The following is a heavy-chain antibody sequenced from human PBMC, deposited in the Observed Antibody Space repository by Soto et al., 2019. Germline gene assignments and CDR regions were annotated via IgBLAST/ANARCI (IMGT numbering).Heavy chain of an antibody. CDR2: IYYTGST. V-gene: IGHV4-61*01. J-gene: IGHJ6*02. CDR3: ASERTRSGYSHYYGMDV. CDR1: GGSVSSGSYY. Sequence: SETLSLTCTVSGGSVSSGSYYWSWTRQPPGKGLEWIGYIYYTGSTNYNPSLKSRVTISVDTSKNQFSVKLSSVTAADTAVYYCASERTRSGYSHYYGMDVWGQGTTVTVSS. D-gene: IGHD3-3*01.